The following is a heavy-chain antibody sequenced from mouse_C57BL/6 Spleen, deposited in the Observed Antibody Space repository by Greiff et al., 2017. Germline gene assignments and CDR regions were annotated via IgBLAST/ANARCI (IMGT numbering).Heavy chain of an antibody. V-gene: IGHV5-16*01. J-gene: IGHJ1*03. Sequence: EVKLVESEGGLVQPGSSMKLSCTASGFTFSDYYMAWVRQVPEKGLEWVANINYDGSSTYYLDSLKSRFIISRDNAKNILYLQMSSLKSEDTATYYCARADITTVVGYFDVWGTGTTVTVSS. D-gene: IGHD1-1*01. CDR2: INYDGSST. CDR1: GFTFSDYY. CDR3: ARADITTVVGYFDV.